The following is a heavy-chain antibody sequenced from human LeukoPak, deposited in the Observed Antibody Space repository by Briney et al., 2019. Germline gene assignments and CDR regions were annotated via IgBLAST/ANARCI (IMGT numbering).Heavy chain of an antibody. CDR2: ISSSSSYI. Sequence: PGGSLRLSCAASGFTFSSFGMSWVRQAPGKGLEWVSSISSSSSYIYYADSVKGRFTISRDNAKNSLYLQMNSLRAEDTAVYYCARSYYRSGGYYFDYWGQGTLVTVSS. J-gene: IGHJ4*02. V-gene: IGHV3-21*01. CDR1: GFTFSSFG. D-gene: IGHD2-15*01. CDR3: ARSYYRSGGYYFDY.